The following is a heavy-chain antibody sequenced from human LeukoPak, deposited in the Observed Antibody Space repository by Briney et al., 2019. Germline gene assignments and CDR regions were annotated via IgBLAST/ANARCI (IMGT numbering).Heavy chain of an antibody. CDR1: GFTFSSYA. CDR2: ISGSGLSI. J-gene: IGHJ4*02. V-gene: IGHV3-23*01. Sequence: GGSLRLSCAASGFTFSSYAMSWVRQAPGKGLEWVSAISGSGLSIYYADSVKGRFTISRDNSKNTLYLQLNSLRAEDTAVYYCASTRSSDFDYWGQGTLVTVSS. D-gene: IGHD6-6*01. CDR3: ASTRSSDFDY.